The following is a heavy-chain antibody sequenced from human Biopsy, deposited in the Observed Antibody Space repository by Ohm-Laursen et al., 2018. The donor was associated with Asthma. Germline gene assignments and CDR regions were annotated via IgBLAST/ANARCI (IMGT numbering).Heavy chain of an antibody. V-gene: IGHV1-24*01. J-gene: IGHJ4*02. CDR3: ASDFPKDYVRYNFQF. Sequence: SVKVSCKVSGYSLTDLSMHWVRQAPGQGLEWMGGHDHEEGGTVNARRFQGRATMTEDTSTDTAYMELSSLSSDDTAVYYCASDFPKDYVRYNFQFWGQGTLVTVSS. D-gene: IGHD4-17*01. CDR1: GYSLTDLS. CDR2: HDHEEGGT.